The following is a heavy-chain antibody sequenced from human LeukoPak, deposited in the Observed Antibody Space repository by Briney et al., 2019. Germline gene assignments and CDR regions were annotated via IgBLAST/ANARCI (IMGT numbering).Heavy chain of an antibody. CDR2: ITTSGTYI. CDR3: ARPFYYDSNGGEGMDV. V-gene: IGHV3-21*06. CDR1: GFTFTRFN. Sequence: GGSLRLSCAASGFTFTRFNMNWVRQAPGKGLELVSSITTSGTYIYFADSVKGRFTISRDNAKNSLYLQMNSLRVEDTAVYYCARPFYYDSNGGEGMDVWGQGTTVTVSS. D-gene: IGHD3-22*01. J-gene: IGHJ6*02.